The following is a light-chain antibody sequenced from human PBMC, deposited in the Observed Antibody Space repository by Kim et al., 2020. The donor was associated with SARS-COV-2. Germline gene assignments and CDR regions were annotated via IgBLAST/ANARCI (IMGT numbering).Light chain of an antibody. Sequence: ASVGDRVTITCRASQVIYNKLAWFQQKPGKAPKFLIFAASILQSGVPLQFSGTGSGTDFTLIISSVQPEDFGTYYSQQYKSYPITFGQGTRLEIK. CDR1: QVIYNK. J-gene: IGKJ5*01. CDR2: AAS. CDR3: QQYKSYPIT. V-gene: IGKV1-16*02.